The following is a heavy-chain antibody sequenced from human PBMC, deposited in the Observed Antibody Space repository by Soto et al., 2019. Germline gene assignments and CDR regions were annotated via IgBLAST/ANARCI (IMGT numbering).Heavy chain of an antibody. CDR1: GFTFSSYG. V-gene: IGHV3-33*01. CDR3: AREQYSSGWSSGWFDP. Sequence: GGSLRLSCAASGFTFSSYGMHWVRQAPGKGLEWVAVIWYDGRNKYYADSVKGRFTISRDNSKNTLYLQMNSLRAEDTAVYYCAREQYSSGWSSGWFDPWGQGTLVTVSS. CDR2: IWYDGRNK. D-gene: IGHD6-19*01. J-gene: IGHJ5*02.